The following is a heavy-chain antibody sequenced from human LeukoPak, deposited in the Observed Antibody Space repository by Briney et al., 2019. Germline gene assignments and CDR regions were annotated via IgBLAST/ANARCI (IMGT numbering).Heavy chain of an antibody. D-gene: IGHD6-13*01. Sequence: GGSLRLSCAASGFTFDDYGLSWVCQAPGKGLEWVSGITWNGGSTDYADSVRGRFTISRDNAKNSLYLQMNSLRAEDTALYYCARLAKLRIAAAALGYWGQGTLVTVSS. J-gene: IGHJ4*02. V-gene: IGHV3-20*04. CDR2: ITWNGGST. CDR1: GFTFDDYG. CDR3: ARLAKLRIAAAALGY.